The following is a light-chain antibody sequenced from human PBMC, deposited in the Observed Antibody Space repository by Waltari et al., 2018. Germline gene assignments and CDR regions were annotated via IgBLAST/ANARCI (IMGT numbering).Light chain of an antibody. CDR3: QQYYSTPPT. CDR1: QSVLYSSNNKNY. V-gene: IGKV4-1*01. J-gene: IGKJ4*01. Sequence: DIVLTQSPDSLAVSLGERATINCKSSQSVLYSSNNKNYVAWYQQKPGQPPTLRIYWAATRESGVPDRFSGSGSGTDFTLTISSLQAEDVAVYYCQQYYSTPPTFGGGTKVEIK. CDR2: WAA.